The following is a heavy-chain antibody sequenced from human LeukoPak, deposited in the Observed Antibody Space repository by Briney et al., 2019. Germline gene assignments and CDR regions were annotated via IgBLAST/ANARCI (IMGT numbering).Heavy chain of an antibody. CDR2: INADGSTA. D-gene: IGHD1-14*01. CDR1: GFTFGNSW. CDR3: VVVVEPPDSDGFDV. V-gene: IGHV3-74*01. J-gene: IGHJ3*01. Sequence: PGGSRRLSGAPSGFTFGNSWVHWVRQAPGKGLVWASQINADGSTATYADSVKGRFTISRDNARNTLSLQMNSLTIEDTAVYYCVVVVEPPDSDGFDVWGQGTMITVSS.